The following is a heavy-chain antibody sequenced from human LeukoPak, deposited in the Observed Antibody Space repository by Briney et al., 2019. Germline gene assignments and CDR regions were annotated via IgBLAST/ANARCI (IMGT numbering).Heavy chain of an antibody. Sequence: SETLSLTCTVSGGSISSYYWSWIRQPPGKGLEWIGHIYYSGSTNYNPSLKSRVTISVDTSKNQFSLKLSSVTAADTAVYYCARDRKWVDTAMVSGSYGMDVWGQGTTVTVSS. CDR1: GGSISSYY. CDR2: IYYSGST. J-gene: IGHJ6*02. CDR3: ARDRKWVDTAMVSGSYGMDV. D-gene: IGHD5-18*01. V-gene: IGHV4-59*01.